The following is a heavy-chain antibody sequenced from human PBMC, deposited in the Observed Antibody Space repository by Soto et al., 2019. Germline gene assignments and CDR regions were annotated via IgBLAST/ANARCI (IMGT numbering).Heavy chain of an antibody. V-gene: IGHV4-39*01. D-gene: IGHD6-13*01. CDR2: IYYSGST. CDR1: GGSISSSSYY. J-gene: IGHJ6*02. Sequence: PSENLSLTCTVSGGSISSSSYYWGWIRQPPGKGLEWIGSIYYSGSTYYNPSLKSRVTISVDTSKNQFSLKLSSVTAAATAVYYCVAAARIDYYYYYGMDVWGQGTTVT. CDR3: VAAARIDYYYYYGMDV.